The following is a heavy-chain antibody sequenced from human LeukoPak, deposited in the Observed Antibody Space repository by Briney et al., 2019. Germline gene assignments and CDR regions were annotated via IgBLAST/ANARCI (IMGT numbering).Heavy chain of an antibody. CDR1: GGTFSSYA. CDR2: IIPIFGTA. CDR3: ARVELVVVPAAKDYYYMDV. D-gene: IGHD2-2*01. J-gene: IGHJ6*03. Sequence: VKVSCKASGGTFSSYAISWVRQAPGQGLEWMGGIIPIFGTANYAQKFQGRVTITTDESTSTAYMELSSLRSEDTAVYYCARVELVVVPAAKDYYYMDVWGKGTTVTVSS. V-gene: IGHV1-69*13.